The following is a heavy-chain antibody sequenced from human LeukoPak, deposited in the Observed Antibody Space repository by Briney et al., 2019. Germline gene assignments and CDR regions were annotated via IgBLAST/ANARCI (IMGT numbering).Heavy chain of an antibody. J-gene: IGHJ6*04. Sequence: PGGSLRLSCAASGFTFDDYGMSWVRQAPGKGLGSVSGINWNGGSTGYADSVKGRFTISRDNDKNSLYLQMNSLRAEDTTLYYAASDNYDGSWYYHYYYYYDKALWGKGTTVTVSS. V-gene: IGHV3-20*04. CDR3: ASDNYDGSWYYHYYYYYDKAL. CDR2: INWNGGST. D-gene: IGHD3-22*01. CDR1: GFTFDDYG.